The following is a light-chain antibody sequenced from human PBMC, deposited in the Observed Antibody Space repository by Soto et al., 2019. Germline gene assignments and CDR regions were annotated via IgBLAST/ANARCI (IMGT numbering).Light chain of an antibody. CDR1: QSVSNNY. Sequence: EIVLTQSPGTLSLSPGERATLSCRASQSVSNNYLAWYQQKPGQAPRLLIYAASSRATGIPDRFSGRGSGTDFTLTISRLEPEDSAVYYCQQYGSSRTFGQGTKVDIK. CDR3: QQYGSSRT. J-gene: IGKJ1*01. CDR2: AAS. V-gene: IGKV3-20*01.